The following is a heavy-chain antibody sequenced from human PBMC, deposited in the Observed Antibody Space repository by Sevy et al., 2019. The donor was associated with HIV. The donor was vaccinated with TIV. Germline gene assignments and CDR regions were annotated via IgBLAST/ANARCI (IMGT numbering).Heavy chain of an antibody. CDR1: GFTFSSYW. J-gene: IGHJ4*02. CDR2: IKQDGSEK. CDR3: ARGCITIFGVAMY. Sequence: GGSLRLSCAASGFTFSSYWMSWVRQAPGKGLEWVANIKQDGSEKYYVDSVKGRFTISRDKAKNSLYLQMTSLRAEDTAVCYCARGCITIFGVAMYWGQGTLVTVSS. D-gene: IGHD3-3*01. V-gene: IGHV3-7*01.